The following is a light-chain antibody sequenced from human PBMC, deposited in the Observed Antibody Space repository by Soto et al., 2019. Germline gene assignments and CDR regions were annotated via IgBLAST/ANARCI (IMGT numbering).Light chain of an antibody. CDR2: AAS. CDR1: QRIRND. Sequence: ALQMTQSPSSLSASVGDRVTITCRASQRIRNDLAWYQQKPGIAPKLLIYAASSLQSGVPSRFSGSGSGTAFTLTISSLQPEDFATYYCLQDYSYPLTFGGGTKVEIK. CDR3: LQDYSYPLT. J-gene: IGKJ4*01. V-gene: IGKV1-6*01.